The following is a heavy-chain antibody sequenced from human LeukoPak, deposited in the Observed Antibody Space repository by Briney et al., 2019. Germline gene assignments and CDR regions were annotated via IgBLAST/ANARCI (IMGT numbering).Heavy chain of an antibody. CDR3: ARSLAAAGDYYFDY. CDR1: GYSFTSYW. D-gene: IGHD6-13*01. V-gene: IGHV5-51*01. J-gene: IGHJ4*02. Sequence: GESLKISCKGSGYSFTSYWIGWVRLMPGKGLEWMGINYPGDSDTRYSPSFQGQVTISADKSISTAYLQWSSLKASDTAMYYCARSLAAAGDYYFDYWGQGTLVTVSS. CDR2: NYPGDSDT.